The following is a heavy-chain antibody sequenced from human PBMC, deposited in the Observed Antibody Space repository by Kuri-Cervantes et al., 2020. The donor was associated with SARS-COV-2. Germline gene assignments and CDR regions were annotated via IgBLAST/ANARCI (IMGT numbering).Heavy chain of an antibody. D-gene: IGHD3-16*01. J-gene: IGHJ4*02. CDR1: GFTFSSYG. CDR3: ASWRKPGGLDY. V-gene: IGHV3-33*01. CDR2: IWYDGSNK. Sequence: GGSLRLSCAASGFTFSSYGMHWVRQAPGKWLEWVAVIWYDGSNKYYADSVKGRFTISRDNSKNTLYLQMNSLRAEDTAVYYCASWRKPGGLDYWGQGTLVTVSS.